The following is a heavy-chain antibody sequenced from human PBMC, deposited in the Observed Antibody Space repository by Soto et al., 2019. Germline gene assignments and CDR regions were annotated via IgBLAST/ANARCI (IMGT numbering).Heavy chain of an antibody. D-gene: IGHD2-21*01. CDR1: GAALNSGNYY. Sequence: SETLSLTCSVSGAALNSGNYYWSWIRQVPGKGLEWIGHIYVTGAVDYNPSLRDRITISQDTSERQFSLNLRLVTAADTTVYYCARLRIATNNYKWFDPWGQGTLVTVSS. V-gene: IGHV4-31*03. J-gene: IGHJ5*02. CDR2: IYVTGAV. CDR3: ARLRIATNNYKWFDP.